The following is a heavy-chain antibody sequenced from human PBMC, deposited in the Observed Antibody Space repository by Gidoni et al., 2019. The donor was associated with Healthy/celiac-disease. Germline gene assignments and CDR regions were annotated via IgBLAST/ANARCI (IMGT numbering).Heavy chain of an antibody. D-gene: IGHD1-7*01. V-gene: IGHV4-61*02. CDR1: RRPISRGPYY. J-gene: IGHJ5*02. Sequence: HVQLHASGPGPVKPSQTLPLTFPPPRRPISRGPYYWSWIRQPAGKGLEWIGRIYIRGSTNYNPSLKGRVTMSVDTSKNQFSLKLSSVTAADTAEYYCARGGWNYGTNWFDPWGQGTLVTVSS. CDR3: ARGGWNYGTNWFDP. CDR2: IYIRGST.